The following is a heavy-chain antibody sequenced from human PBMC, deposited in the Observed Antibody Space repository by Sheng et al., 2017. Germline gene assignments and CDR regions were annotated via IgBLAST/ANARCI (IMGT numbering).Heavy chain of an antibody. Sequence: EVQLVESGGGLVQPGGSLRLSCAASGFTFSTYWMSWVRQAPGKGLEWLANIKQDGSAKYYVDSVKGRFTISRDNAKNSLYLHMNSLRAEDTAMYYCARELPGDGYNLDYWGPGTLVTVSS. CDR3: ARELPGDGYNLDY. J-gene: IGHJ4*02. D-gene: IGHD5-12*01. CDR2: IKQDGSAK. V-gene: IGHV3-7*01. CDR1: GFTFSTYW.